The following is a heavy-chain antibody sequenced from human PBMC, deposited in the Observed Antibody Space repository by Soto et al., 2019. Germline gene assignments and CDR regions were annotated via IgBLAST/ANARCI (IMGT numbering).Heavy chain of an antibody. V-gene: IGHV2-5*02. CDR1: GFSLSSIGMG. CDR2: IYWDDDK. Sequence: QITVKESGLTLVKPTETLTLTCTFSGFSLSSIGMGVGWIRQPPGKALEWLALIYWDDDKRYSPSLSSRLTITRDPSKNQVDLTMTNMDPVDTATYYCARPTRGVYDSDRLWEKFDYWGQGTLVTVSS. CDR3: ARPTRGVYDSDRLWEKFDY. J-gene: IGHJ4*02. D-gene: IGHD5-12*01.